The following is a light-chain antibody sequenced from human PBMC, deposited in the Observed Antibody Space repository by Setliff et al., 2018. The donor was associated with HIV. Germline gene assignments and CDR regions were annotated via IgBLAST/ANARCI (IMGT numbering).Light chain of an antibody. CDR1: SSDIGAYNY. V-gene: IGLV2-14*01. CDR2: DVS. J-gene: IGLJ1*01. Sequence: QSALTQPASVSGSPGQSITISCTGTSSDIGAYNYVSWYQQHPGKAPKLMIYDVSSRPSGVSNRFSGSKSGNTASLTTSGLQAEDEADYYCSSYTSSGTLAFGTGTKVTVL. CDR3: SSYTSSGTLA.